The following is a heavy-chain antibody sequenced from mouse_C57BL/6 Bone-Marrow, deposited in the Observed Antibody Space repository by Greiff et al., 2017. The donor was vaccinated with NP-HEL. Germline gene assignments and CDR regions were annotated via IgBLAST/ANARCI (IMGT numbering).Heavy chain of an antibody. CDR2: SRNKANDYTT. J-gene: IGHJ3*01. CDR3: ARENYGSSPAWFAY. V-gene: IGHV7-1*01. D-gene: IGHD1-1*01. CDR1: GFTFSDFY. Sequence: EVMLVESGGGLVQSGRSLRLSCATSGFTFSDFYMEWVRQAPGKGLEWIAASRNKANDYTTEYSASVKGRFIVSRDTSQSILYLQMNALRAEDTAIYYCARENYGSSPAWFAYWGQGTLVTVSA.